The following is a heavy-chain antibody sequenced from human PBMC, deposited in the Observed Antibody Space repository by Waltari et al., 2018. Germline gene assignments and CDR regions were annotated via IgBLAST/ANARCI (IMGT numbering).Heavy chain of an antibody. V-gene: IGHV1-2*02. D-gene: IGHD3-3*02. Sequence: QVQLVQSGAEVKKPGASVKVSCKTSGYPFTGYYMHWVRQAPGQGLEWMGWINPDSGVTNFAQNFQGRVTLTRDTSISTAYMELTRLRSDDTAMYFCARPKNIAFVSFSFGYWGQGTLVTVSS. J-gene: IGHJ4*02. CDR1: GYPFTGYY. CDR2: INPDSGVT. CDR3: ARPKNIAFVSFSFGY.